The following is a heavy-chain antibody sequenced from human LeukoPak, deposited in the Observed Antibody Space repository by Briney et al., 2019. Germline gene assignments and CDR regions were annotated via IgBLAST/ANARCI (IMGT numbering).Heavy chain of an antibody. CDR3: VRGGYTMIKADAFDI. J-gene: IGHJ3*02. Sequence: GGSLRLSCTASGFSFSGYDMNWVRQTPGKGLEWVVSISTRSNYIYYAASLKGRFTVSRDNAKASLYLQVNNLRADDTGRYYCVRGGYTMIKADAFDIWGQGTLVIVSS. CDR1: GFSFSGYD. CDR2: ISTRSNYI. D-gene: IGHD3-22*01. V-gene: IGHV3-21*01.